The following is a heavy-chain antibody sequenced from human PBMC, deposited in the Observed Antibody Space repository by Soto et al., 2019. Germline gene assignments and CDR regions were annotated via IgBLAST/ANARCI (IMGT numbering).Heavy chain of an antibody. J-gene: IGHJ4*02. CDR3: ARGDYYFGAGSYRYYHFDY. Sequence: SETLSLTCAVYGGSFSVYHWNWIRQPPGKGLEWIGEINHSGSTNYNPSLKSRVTISVDTSKNQFSLKLSSVTAADTAVYYCARGDYYFGAGSYRYYHFDYWGQGTLVTVSS. V-gene: IGHV4-34*01. CDR1: GGSFSVYH. D-gene: IGHD3-10*01. CDR2: INHSGST.